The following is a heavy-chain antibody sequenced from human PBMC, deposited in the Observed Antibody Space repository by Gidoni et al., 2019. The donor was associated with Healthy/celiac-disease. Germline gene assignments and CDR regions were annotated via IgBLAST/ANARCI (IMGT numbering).Heavy chain of an antibody. V-gene: IGHV3-23*01. CDR2: ISGSGGST. CDR1: GFTFSSYA. J-gene: IGHJ4*02. CDR3: AKEGYYDSSGYYPFDY. D-gene: IGHD3-22*01. Sequence: EVQLLESGGGLVQPGVSLRLSCAASGFTFSSYAMCWVRQAPGKGLEWVSAISGSGGSTYYADSVKGRFTISRDNSKNTLYLQMNSLRAEDTAVYYCAKEGYYDSSGYYPFDYWGQGTLVTVSS.